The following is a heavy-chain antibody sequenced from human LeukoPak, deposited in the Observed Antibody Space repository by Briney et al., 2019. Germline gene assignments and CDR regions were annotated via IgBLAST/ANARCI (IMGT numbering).Heavy chain of an antibody. V-gene: IGHV3-48*03. CDR1: GFTFSNYE. CDR3: ARDLGYGGYSLAY. Sequence: GVSLRLSCAASGFTFSNYEMYWVRQAPGKGLEWVSSISSSGSSKSYADSVKGRFTISRDNAKNSVLLQMSSLRSEDTAVYYCARDLGYGGYSLAYWGQGTQVTVSS. D-gene: IGHD4-23*01. J-gene: IGHJ4*02. CDR2: ISSSGSSK.